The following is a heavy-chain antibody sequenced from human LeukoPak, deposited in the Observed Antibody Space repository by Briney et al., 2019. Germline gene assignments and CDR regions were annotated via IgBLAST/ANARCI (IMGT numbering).Heavy chain of an antibody. J-gene: IGHJ4*02. Sequence: PSETLSFTCTVSGGSIISHYWSWIRQPRGKGLEWIGYIYYSGSTNYNPSLKSRVTISVDTSKNQFSLKLSSVTAADTAVYYCATYPVSVLRNYFDYWGQGTLVTVSS. CDR3: ATYPVSVLRNYFDY. V-gene: IGHV4-59*11. D-gene: IGHD2-2*02. CDR2: IYYSGST. CDR1: GGSIISHY.